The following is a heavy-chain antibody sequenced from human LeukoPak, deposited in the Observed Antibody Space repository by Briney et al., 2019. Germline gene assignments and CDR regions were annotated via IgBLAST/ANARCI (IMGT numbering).Heavy chain of an antibody. J-gene: IGHJ6*02. CDR1: GGSISSSSYY. CDR3: ARLGTMIIPDHPYYYYYGMDV. Sequence: SETLSLTCTVSGGSISSSSYYWSWIRQPPGKGLEWIGYIYYSGSTNYNPSLKSRVTISVDTSKNQFSLKLSSVTAADTAVYYCARLGTMIIPDHPYYYYYGMDVWGQGTTVTVSS. V-gene: IGHV4-61*05. CDR2: IYYSGST. D-gene: IGHD3-22*01.